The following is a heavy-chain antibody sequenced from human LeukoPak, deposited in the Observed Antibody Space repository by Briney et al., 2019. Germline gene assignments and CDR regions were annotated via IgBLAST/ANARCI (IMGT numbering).Heavy chain of an antibody. D-gene: IGHD6-19*01. CDR2: INHSGST. CDR3: ARGHPGDSSGWYLNY. J-gene: IGHJ4*02. Sequence: SETLSLTCTVSGGSISSYYWSWIRQPPGKGLEWIGEINHSGSTNYNPSLKSRVTISVDTSKNQFSLKLSSVTAADTAVYYCARGHPGDSSGWYLNYWGQGTLVTVSS. V-gene: IGHV4-34*01. CDR1: GGSISSYY.